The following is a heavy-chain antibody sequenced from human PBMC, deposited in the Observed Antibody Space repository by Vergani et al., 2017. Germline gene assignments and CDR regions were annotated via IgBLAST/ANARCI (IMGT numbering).Heavy chain of an antibody. CDR3: AKAASGYNSLSVDY. CDR2: IRYDGSNK. CDR1: GFTFSSYG. Sequence: QVQLVESGGGVVQPGGSLRLSCAASGFTFSSYGMHWVRQAPGKGLEWVAFIRYDGSNKYYADSLKGRFTISRDNSKNTLYLQMNSLRAEDTAVYYCAKAASGYNSLSVDYWGQGTLVTVSS. D-gene: IGHD5-24*01. J-gene: IGHJ4*02. V-gene: IGHV3-30*02.